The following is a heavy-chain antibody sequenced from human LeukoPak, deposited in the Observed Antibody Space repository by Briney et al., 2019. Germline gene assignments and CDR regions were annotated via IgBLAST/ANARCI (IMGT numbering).Heavy chain of an antibody. J-gene: IGHJ3*02. D-gene: IGHD1-26*01. CDR3: ARGGSYLSAFDI. V-gene: IGHV3-20*04. CDR2: IKWDGGRT. Sequence: GGSLRLSCAASGFTFSSYSMSWVRQAPGKGLEWVSGIKWDGGRTGYADSVKGRFTISRDNAKNSVYLQMNSLRAEDTAVYYCARGGSYLSAFDIWGQGTMVTVSS. CDR1: GFTFSSYS.